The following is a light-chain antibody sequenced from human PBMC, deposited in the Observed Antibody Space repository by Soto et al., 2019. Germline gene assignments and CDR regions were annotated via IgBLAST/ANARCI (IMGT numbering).Light chain of an antibody. Sequence: QSALTQPPSASGSPGQSVTISCTGTSSDVGGYDYVSWYQQHPGKAPKLMIFEVSQRPSGVPYRFFGSKSGNTASLTVSGLQADDEADYYCSSYAGSNNFVIFGGGTKLTVL. V-gene: IGLV2-8*01. J-gene: IGLJ2*01. CDR2: EVS. CDR1: SSDVGGYDY. CDR3: SSYAGSNNFVI.